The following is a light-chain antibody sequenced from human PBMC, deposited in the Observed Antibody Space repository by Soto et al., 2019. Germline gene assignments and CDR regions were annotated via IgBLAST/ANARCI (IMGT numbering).Light chain of an antibody. V-gene: IGLV1-40*01. CDR2: RNS. Sequence: QSVLTQPPSVSGAPGQRVTISCTGSSSNIGAGYDVHWYQQLPGTAPKLLIYRNSNRPSGVPDRFSGSKSGTSASLAITGLQAEDEADYSCQSYDSSLSGSGVFGTGTKVTVL. CDR3: QSYDSSLSGSGV. J-gene: IGLJ1*01. CDR1: SSNIGAGYD.